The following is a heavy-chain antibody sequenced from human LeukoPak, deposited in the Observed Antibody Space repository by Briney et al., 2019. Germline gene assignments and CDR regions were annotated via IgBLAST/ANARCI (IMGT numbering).Heavy chain of an antibody. D-gene: IGHD6-13*01. V-gene: IGHV3-30*04. CDR1: GFTFSSYA. Sequence: GGSLRLSCAASGFTFSSYAMHWVRQVPGKGLEWVAVISYDGSNKYYADSVKGRFTISRDNSKNTLYLQMNSLRAEDTAVYYCARDPIAAAGADAFDIWGQGTMVTVSS. J-gene: IGHJ3*02. CDR2: ISYDGSNK. CDR3: ARDPIAAAGADAFDI.